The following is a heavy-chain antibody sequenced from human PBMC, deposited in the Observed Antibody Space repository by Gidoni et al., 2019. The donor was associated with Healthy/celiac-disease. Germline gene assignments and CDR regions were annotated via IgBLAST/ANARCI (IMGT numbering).Heavy chain of an antibody. CDR3: AKDLPLAAAGRLGANY. Sequence: EVQLLESGGGLVQPGGSLRLSCAASGFTFSSYAMSWVRQVPGKGLEWVSAISCSGGSTYYADSVKGRFTISRDNSKNTLYLQMNSLRAEDTAVYYCAKDLPLAAAGRLGANYWGQGTLVTVSS. CDR1: GFTFSSYA. J-gene: IGHJ4*02. D-gene: IGHD6-13*01. CDR2: ISCSGGST. V-gene: IGHV3-23*01.